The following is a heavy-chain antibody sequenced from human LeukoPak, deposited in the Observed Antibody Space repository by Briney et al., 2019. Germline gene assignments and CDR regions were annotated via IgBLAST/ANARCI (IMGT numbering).Heavy chain of an antibody. Sequence: ASVKVSCKASGYTFTSYGISWVRQAPGQGLEWMGWINAYNGNTNYAQKLQGRVTMTTDTSTSTAYMELRSLRSDDTAVYYCARGRCSGGSCYPRFDPWGQGTLVTVSS. D-gene: IGHD2-15*01. CDR3: ARGRCSGGSCYPRFDP. CDR2: INAYNGNT. CDR1: GYTFTSYG. J-gene: IGHJ5*02. V-gene: IGHV1-18*01.